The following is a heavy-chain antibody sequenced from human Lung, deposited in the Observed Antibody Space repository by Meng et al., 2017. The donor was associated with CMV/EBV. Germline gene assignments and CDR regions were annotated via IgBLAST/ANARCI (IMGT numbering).Heavy chain of an antibody. Sequence: GGSLRLXCAASGFTVSSNYMSWVRQAPGKGLEWVSVIYSGGSTYYADSVKGRFTISRDNSKNTLYLQMNNLRAEDTAVYYCARNNCSSTSCYYLYYYGMDVWGQGTTVTVSS. J-gene: IGHJ6*02. CDR2: IYSGGST. CDR3: ARNNCSSTSCYYLYYYGMDV. V-gene: IGHV3-53*01. CDR1: GFTVSSNY. D-gene: IGHD2-2*01.